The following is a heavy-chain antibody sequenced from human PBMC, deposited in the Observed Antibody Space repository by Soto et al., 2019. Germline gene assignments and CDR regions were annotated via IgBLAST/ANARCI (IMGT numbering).Heavy chain of an antibody. CDR2: INHSGST. V-gene: IGHV4-34*01. D-gene: IGHD6-6*01. CDR1: GGSFSGYY. CDR3: ARGPTSIAARWYYYYYGMDV. Sequence: SETLSLTCAVYGGSFSGYYWSWIRQPPGKGLEWIGEINHSGSTNYNPSLKSRVTISVDTSKNQFSLKLGSVTAADTAVYYCARGPTSIAARWYYYYYGMDVWGQGTTVTVSS. J-gene: IGHJ6*02.